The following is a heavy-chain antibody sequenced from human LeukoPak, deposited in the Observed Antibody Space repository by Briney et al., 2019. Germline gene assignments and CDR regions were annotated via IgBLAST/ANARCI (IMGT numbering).Heavy chain of an antibody. CDR3: ARWSGSVTARNYYYYMDV. J-gene: IGHJ6*03. CDR1: GGSISSGDYY. D-gene: IGHD6-6*01. Sequence: SQTLSLTCTVSGGSISSGDYYWSWIRQPPGKGLEWIGYIYYSGSTNYNPSLKSRVTISVDTSKNQFSLNLSSVTAADTAVYYCARWSGSVTARNYYYYMDVWGEGTTVTVSS. CDR2: IYYSGST. V-gene: IGHV4-30-4*01.